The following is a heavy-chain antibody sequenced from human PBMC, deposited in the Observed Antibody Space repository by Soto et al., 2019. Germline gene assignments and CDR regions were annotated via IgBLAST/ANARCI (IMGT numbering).Heavy chain of an antibody. CDR1: GYTFTSYG. V-gene: IGHV1-18*01. CDR3: ARGPYGDRYFDY. CDR2: ISPYNGNT. D-gene: IGHD2-21*02. J-gene: IGHJ4*02. Sequence: ASVKVSCKDSGYTFTSYGISWVRQAPGQGLEWMGWISPYNGNTNYAQKLQGRVTMTTDTSTSTAYMELRSLRSDDTAVYHCARGPYGDRYFDYWGQGTLVTVSS.